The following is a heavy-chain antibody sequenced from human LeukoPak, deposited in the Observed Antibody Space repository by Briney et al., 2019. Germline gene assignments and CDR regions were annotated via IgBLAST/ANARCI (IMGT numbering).Heavy chain of an antibody. CDR2: IRSKAYGGTT. Sequence: GGSLRLSCIASGFTFGDYAMSWFRQAPGKGREWVGFIRSKAYGGTTEYAASVKGRFTISRDDSKSIAYLQMTSLKTEDTAVYYCTRERHYDSSGYLDYWGQGTLVTFSS. J-gene: IGHJ4*02. V-gene: IGHV3-49*03. CDR3: TRERHYDSSGYLDY. CDR1: GFTFGDYA. D-gene: IGHD3-22*01.